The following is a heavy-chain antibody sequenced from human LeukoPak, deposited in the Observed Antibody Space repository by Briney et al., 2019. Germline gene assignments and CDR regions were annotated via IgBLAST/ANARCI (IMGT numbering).Heavy chain of an antibody. J-gene: IGHJ5*02. CDR3: ARYGSGWYVWFDP. CDR1: GGSFSGYY. V-gene: IGHV4-34*01. D-gene: IGHD6-19*01. Sequence: SETLSLTCAVYGGSFSGYYWSWIRQPPGKGLEWIGEINHSGSTNYNPSLKSRVTISVDTSKNQFSLELSSVTAADTAVYYCARYGSGWYVWFDPWGQGTLVTVSS. CDR2: INHSGST.